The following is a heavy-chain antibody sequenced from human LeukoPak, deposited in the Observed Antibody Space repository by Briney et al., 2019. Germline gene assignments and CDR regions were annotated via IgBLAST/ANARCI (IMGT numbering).Heavy chain of an antibody. CDR2: ISGSGGST. CDR1: GFTVSGNY. J-gene: IGHJ4*02. Sequence: GGSLRLSCAASGFTVSGNYMTWVRQAPGKGLEWVSAISGSGGSTYYADSVKGRFTISRDNSKNTLYLQMNSLRAEDTAVYYCAKDHPYGYWGQGTLVTVSS. V-gene: IGHV3-23*01. CDR3: AKDHPYGY. D-gene: IGHD4-17*01.